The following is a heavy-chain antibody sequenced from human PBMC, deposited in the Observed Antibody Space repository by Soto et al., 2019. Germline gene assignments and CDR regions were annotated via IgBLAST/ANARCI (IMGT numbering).Heavy chain of an antibody. CDR1: GFTFSSYT. Sequence: GGSLRLSCAASGFTFSSYTMSWLRQDPGKQLKWVPKLSGSGSSTYSADSVKGRLTISRDNSNNTLYLQMNSLRVEDTAIYYCAKAWGIDYWGQGT. J-gene: IGHJ4*02. CDR2: LSGSGSST. D-gene: IGHD7-27*01. V-gene: IGHV3-23*01. CDR3: AKAWGIDY.